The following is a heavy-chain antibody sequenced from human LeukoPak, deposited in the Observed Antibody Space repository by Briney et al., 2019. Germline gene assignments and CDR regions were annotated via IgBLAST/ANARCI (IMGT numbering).Heavy chain of an antibody. Sequence: GGSLRLSCAASGFTFGSSAMSWVRQAPGKGLKWVSSISSSGDTTNYADSVKGRFTISRDTYKNTLYLQMTSLRAEDTALYYCASGPPFLKYFEYWGQGTLVTVSS. V-gene: IGHV3-23*01. D-gene: IGHD3-3*01. CDR3: ASGPPFLKYFEY. CDR2: ISSSGDTT. CDR1: GFTFGSSA. J-gene: IGHJ4*02.